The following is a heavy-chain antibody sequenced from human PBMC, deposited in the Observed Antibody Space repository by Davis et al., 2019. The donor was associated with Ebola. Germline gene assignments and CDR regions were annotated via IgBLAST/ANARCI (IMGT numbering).Heavy chain of an antibody. D-gene: IGHD4-17*01. CDR1: VITFSSYA. CDR2: ISGSGGST. CDR3: ARTRMTTVTPVNYAMDV. J-gene: IGHJ6*02. Sequence: GESLKISCTDSVITFSSYAMTWVRQAPGKGLEWVSAISGSGGSTYYADSVKGRFTISRDNSKNTLYLQMNNLRVEDTALYYCARTRMTTVTPVNYAMDVWGLGTTVTVSS. V-gene: IGHV3-23*01.